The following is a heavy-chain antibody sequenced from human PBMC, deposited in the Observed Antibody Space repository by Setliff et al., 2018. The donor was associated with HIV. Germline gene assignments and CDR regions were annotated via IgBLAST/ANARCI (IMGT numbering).Heavy chain of an antibody. CDR3: ARSGTGYSSSWDVPDFDY. J-gene: IGHJ4*02. CDR1: GYSFTNYW. D-gene: IGHD6-13*01. V-gene: IGHV5-51*01. CDR2: IYPGDSDT. Sequence: PGESPKISCKGSGYSFTNYWIGWVRQVPGKGLEWMGTIYPGDSDTRYSPSFHGQVTISADKSISTAYLQWSSLKASDTAMYYCARSGTGYSSSWDVPDFDYWGQGTLVTVSS.